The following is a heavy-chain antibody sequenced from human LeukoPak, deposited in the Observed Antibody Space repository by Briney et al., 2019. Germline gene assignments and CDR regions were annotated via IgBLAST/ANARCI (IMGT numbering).Heavy chain of an antibody. V-gene: IGHV4-59*01. CDR3: AKSDYGDYVVVG. J-gene: IGHJ4*02. CDR2: IYYSGST. D-gene: IGHD4-17*01. Sequence: SETLSLTCTVSGGSISSYYWSWIRQPPGKGLEWIGYIYYSGSTNYNPSLKSRVTISVDTSKNQLSLKLSSVTAADTAVYYCAKSDYGDYVVVGWGQGTLVTVSS. CDR1: GGSISSYY.